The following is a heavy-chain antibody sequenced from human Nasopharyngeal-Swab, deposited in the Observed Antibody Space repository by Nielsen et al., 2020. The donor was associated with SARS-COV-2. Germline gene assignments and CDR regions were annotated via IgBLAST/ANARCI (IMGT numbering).Heavy chain of an antibody. Sequence: WIRQPPGKGLEWIGEIYHSGSTNYNPSLKSRVTISVDKSKNQFSLKLSSVTAEDTAVYYCAKDLSLYGSGSYYTNPSPFDYWGQGTLVTVSS. CDR2: IYHSGST. J-gene: IGHJ4*02. CDR3: AKDLSLYGSGSYYTNPSPFDY. D-gene: IGHD3-10*01. V-gene: IGHV4-4*02.